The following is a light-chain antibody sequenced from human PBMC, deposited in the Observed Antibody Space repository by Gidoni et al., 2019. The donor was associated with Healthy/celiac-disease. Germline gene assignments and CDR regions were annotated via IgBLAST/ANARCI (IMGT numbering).Light chain of an antibody. J-gene: IGKJ1*01. CDR2: WAS. CDR1: QSVLYSSNNKNY. V-gene: IGKV4-1*01. CDR3: QQYYSTPRT. Sequence: DIVMTQSPDSLAVSLGERATINCKSSQSVLYSSNNKNYLAWYQQKPGQPPKLLIYWASTRESGVPDRFSGSGFGTDFTLTISSLQAEDVAVYYCQQYYSTPRTFXXXTKVEIK.